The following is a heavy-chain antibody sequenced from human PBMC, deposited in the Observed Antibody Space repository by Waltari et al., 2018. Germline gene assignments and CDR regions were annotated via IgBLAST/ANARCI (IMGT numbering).Heavy chain of an antibody. CDR3: AGGGLDDACDF. D-gene: IGHD1-26*01. CDR1: EASVSSNSAA. CDR2: TYYRSKWYN. Sequence: QVQLQQSGPGLVKPSQTLSLTRAISEASVSSNSAAWNWFRQSPSRGLEWLGRTYYRSKWYNDYAVSVKSRIVINADTSKNQFSLQLNSVTPEDTAVYYCAGGGLDDACDFWGQGTMVTVSS. J-gene: IGHJ3*01. V-gene: IGHV6-1*01.